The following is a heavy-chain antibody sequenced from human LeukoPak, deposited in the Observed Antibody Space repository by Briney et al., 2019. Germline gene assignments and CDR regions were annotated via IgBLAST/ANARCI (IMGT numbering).Heavy chain of an antibody. Sequence: ASVKVSCKASGYTFTSYAMHWVRQAPGQRLEWMGWINAGNGNTKYSQKFQGRVTITRDTSAGTAYMELSSLRSEDTAVYYCARVLIAVAGYYFDYWGQGTLVTVSS. J-gene: IGHJ4*02. CDR3: ARVLIAVAGYYFDY. CDR1: GYTFTSYA. V-gene: IGHV1-3*01. D-gene: IGHD6-19*01. CDR2: INAGNGNT.